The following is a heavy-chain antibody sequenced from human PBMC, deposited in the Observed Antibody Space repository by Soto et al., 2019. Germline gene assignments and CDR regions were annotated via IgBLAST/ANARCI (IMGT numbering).Heavy chain of an antibody. V-gene: IGHV1-3*01. CDR2: INPGNGNT. CDR3: ARGGYFDSSNYLAY. J-gene: IGHJ4*02. Sequence: ASVKVSCKASGYTFTSYGINWVRQAPGRGLEWMGWINPGNGNTKYSQQFQGRVIIDRDASASTAYMELSSLRPEDTAVYYCARGGYFDSSNYLAYWGLGTLVTVSS. D-gene: IGHD3-22*01. CDR1: GYTFTSYG.